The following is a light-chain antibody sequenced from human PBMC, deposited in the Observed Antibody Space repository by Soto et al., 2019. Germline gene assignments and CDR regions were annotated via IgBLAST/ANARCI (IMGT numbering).Light chain of an antibody. CDR1: SSNIGAGYD. Sequence: QAVVTQPPSVSGAPGQRVTISCTGSSSNIGAGYDVHWYQQLPGTAPKLLIYGNSNRPSGVPDRFSGSKSGTSASLAITGLQDEDEADYHCETSDSGLTGHVVFGTATQLTVL. V-gene: IGLV1-40*01. J-gene: IGLJ1*01. CDR3: ETSDSGLTGHVV. CDR2: GNS.